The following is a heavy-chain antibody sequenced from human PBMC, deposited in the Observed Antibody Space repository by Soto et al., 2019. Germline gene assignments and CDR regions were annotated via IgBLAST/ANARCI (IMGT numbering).Heavy chain of an antibody. CDR2: IKQDGSEN. J-gene: IGHJ3*02. CDR3: ARDQGGQRAFAI. Sequence: EVQLVESGGGLVQPGGSLRLSCAASGFTFSSHCMSWVRQAPGKGLEWVANIKQDGSENNYVDSVKGRFTISRDNAKNSLYLQMNGLRAEDTAVYYWARDQGGQRAFAIWGQGTMVTVSS. CDR1: GFTFSSHC. D-gene: IGHD3-16*01. V-gene: IGHV3-7*01.